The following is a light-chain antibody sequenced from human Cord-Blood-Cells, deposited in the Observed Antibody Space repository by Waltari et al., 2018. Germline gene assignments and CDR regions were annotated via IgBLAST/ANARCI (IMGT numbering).Light chain of an antibody. Sequence: AIRMTQSPSSFSASTGDRVTITCRASQCISSYLAWYQQKPGKAPKLLIYAASTLQSGVPSRFSGSGSGTDFTLTISCLQSEDFATYYCQQYYSYPPFTFGPGTKVDIK. CDR2: AAS. CDR3: QQYYSYPPFT. J-gene: IGKJ3*01. V-gene: IGKV1-8*01. CDR1: QCISSY.